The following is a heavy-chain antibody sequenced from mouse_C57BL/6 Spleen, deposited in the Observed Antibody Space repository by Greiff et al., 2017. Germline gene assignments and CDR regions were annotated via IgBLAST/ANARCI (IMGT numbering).Heavy chain of an antibody. CDR2: IYPRDGST. D-gene: IGHD1-1*01. CDR3: ARGFPVVAHYYAMDY. V-gene: IGHV1-78*01. CDR1: GYTFTDHT. J-gene: IGHJ4*01. Sequence: QVQLQQSDAELVKPGASVKISCKVSGYTFTDHTIHWMKQRPEQGLEWIGYIYPRDGSTKYNEKFKGKATLTADKSSSTAYMQLNSLTSEDSAVYFCARGFPVVAHYYAMDYWGQGTSVTVSS.